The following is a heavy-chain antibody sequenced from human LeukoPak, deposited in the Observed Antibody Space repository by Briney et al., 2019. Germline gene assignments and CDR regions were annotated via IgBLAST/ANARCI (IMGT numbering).Heavy chain of an antibody. D-gene: IGHD6-13*01. V-gene: IGHV4-4*07. J-gene: IGHJ5*02. CDR3: ARGGSLAYNWIDP. CDR2: VDTSGRT. CDR1: GDSISSCY. Sequence: SETLSLTCSVSGDSISSCYWNWIRQPAGKGLEWIGRVDTSGRTNYNPSLKSRLTMSLDTSKNQFSLRVSSVTAADTAVYYCARGGSLAYNWIDPWGQGILVTVSS.